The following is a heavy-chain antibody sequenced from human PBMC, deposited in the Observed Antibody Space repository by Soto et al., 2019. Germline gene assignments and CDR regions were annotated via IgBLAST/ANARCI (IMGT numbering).Heavy chain of an antibody. Sequence: QVQLVESGGGVVQPGRSLRLSCAAYGFTFSSYAMHWVRQAPGKGLEWVAVISYDGSNKYYADSVKGRFTISRDNSKNTLYLQMNSLRAEDTAVYYCARDLGGSYYIDYWGQGTLVTVSS. D-gene: IGHD1-26*01. CDR3: ARDLGGSYYIDY. CDR2: ISYDGSNK. V-gene: IGHV3-30-3*01. J-gene: IGHJ4*02. CDR1: GFTFSSYA.